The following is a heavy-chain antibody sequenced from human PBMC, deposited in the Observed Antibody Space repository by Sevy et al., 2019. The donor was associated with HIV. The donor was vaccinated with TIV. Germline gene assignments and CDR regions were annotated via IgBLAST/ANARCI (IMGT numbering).Heavy chain of an antibody. D-gene: IGHD3-22*01. CDR2: ISSDGSKR. V-gene: IGHV3-30*18. CDR1: GFNFSPYA. J-gene: IGHJ5*02. CDR3: ANEGYYYASRSSDWFDP. Sequence: GGSLRLSCAASGFNFSPYALHWVRQVPGKGLEWVATISSDGSKRYYTDSVKGRFSISRDNSKNTLYLQMNNLTPEDTAVFYCANEGYYYASRSSDWFDPWGQGALVTVSS.